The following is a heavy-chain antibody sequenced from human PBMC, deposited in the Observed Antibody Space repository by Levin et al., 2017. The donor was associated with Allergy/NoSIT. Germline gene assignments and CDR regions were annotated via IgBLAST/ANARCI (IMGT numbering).Heavy chain of an antibody. V-gene: IGHV2-70*11. CDR2: IDWDDDE. J-gene: IGHJ4*02. D-gene: IGHD3-22*01. CDR1: GFSLSTSGMC. Sequence: QTLSLTCTFSGFSLSTSGMCVSWIRQAPGKALEWLARIDWDDDEYYSTSLKTRLTISKDTSKNQVVLTMTNMDPVDTATYYCARFGSNYYDSSGYYQYYFDYWGQGTLVTVSS. CDR3: ARFGSNYYDSSGYYQYYFDY.